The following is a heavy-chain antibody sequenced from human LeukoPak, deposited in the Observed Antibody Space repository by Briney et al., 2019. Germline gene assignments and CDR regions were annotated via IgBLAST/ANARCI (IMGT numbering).Heavy chain of an antibody. CDR3: ASDEEISWFFY. V-gene: IGHV4-34*01. D-gene: IGHD3-10*01. Sequence: PSETLSLTCAVYGGSFSGYYWSWIRQPPGKGLEWIGEINHSGSTNYNPSLKSRVTISVDTSKNQFSLKLSSVTAADAAVYYCASDEEISWFFYWGQGKLVTVSS. J-gene: IGHJ4*02. CDR2: INHSGST. CDR1: GGSFSGYY.